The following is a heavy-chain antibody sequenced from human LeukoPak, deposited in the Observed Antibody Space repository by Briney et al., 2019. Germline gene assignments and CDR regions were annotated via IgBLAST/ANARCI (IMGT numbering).Heavy chain of an antibody. Sequence: GGSVRLSCRASVFTFSSYAVSWVRRAPGRGVEGVSYISGSGGSTYYADSVKGRFTISRDNSKNTLYLQMNSLRAEDTAVYYCAKDGYCSSTSCYVVYFDYWGQGTLVTVSS. CDR2: ISGSGGST. CDR1: VFTFSSYA. D-gene: IGHD2-2*03. V-gene: IGHV3-23*01. J-gene: IGHJ4*02. CDR3: AKDGYCSSTSCYVVYFDY.